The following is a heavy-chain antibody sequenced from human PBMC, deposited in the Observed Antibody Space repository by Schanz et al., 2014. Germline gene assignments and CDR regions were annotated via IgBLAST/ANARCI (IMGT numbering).Heavy chain of an antibody. Sequence: EVVLVESGGASVQPGGSLRLSCAASGFTFSNYVMDWVRQAPGTGLEWVASITYNGDSTYYTDSVKGRFTISRDNSRKTLYRQMDGLRAEDTAVYYCAKPPPGYLITWYTYYFVSWGQGTLVTVSS. V-gene: IGHV3-23*04. J-gene: IGHJ4*02. D-gene: IGHD1-1*01. CDR3: AKPPPGYLITWYTYYFVS. CDR1: GFTFSNYV. CDR2: ITYNGDST.